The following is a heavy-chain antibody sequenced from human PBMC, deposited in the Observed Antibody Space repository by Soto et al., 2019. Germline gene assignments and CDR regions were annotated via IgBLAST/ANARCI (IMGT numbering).Heavy chain of an antibody. J-gene: IGHJ6*02. CDR3: ARDRRFGDYYYYYYGMDV. Sequence: PSETLSLTCTVSGGSISSSSYYWGWIRQPPGKGLEWIGNVYYGGSTYYNPSLKSRVTISVETSKSQFSLKLSSVTAADTAVYYCARDRRFGDYYYYYYGMDVWGQGTTVTVSS. D-gene: IGHD3-10*01. CDR1: GGSISSSSYY. CDR2: VYYGGST. V-gene: IGHV4-39*07.